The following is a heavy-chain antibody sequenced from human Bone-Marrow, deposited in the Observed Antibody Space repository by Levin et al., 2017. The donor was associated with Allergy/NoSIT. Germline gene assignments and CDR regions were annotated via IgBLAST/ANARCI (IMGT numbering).Heavy chain of an antibody. CDR2: ISYDGNYK. CDR3: ARDQLDHVAGLPWVFGGMDV. Sequence: GGSLRLSCTASEFTFRNYAFHWVRQAPGKGLEWVAVISYDGNYKFYLDSVRGRFTISRDNSKNTLYLQIDDLRPEDTAVYYCARDQLDHVAGLPWVFGGMDVWGQGTTVTVSS. V-gene: IGHV3-30*04. D-gene: IGHD3-3*01. CDR1: EFTFRNYA. J-gene: IGHJ6*02.